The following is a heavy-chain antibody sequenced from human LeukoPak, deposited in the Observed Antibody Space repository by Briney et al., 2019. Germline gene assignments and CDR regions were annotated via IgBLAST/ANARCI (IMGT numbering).Heavy chain of an antibody. V-gene: IGHV4-39*07. D-gene: IGHD4-17*01. J-gene: IGHJ4*02. CDR2: IYSSGST. CDR3: ARASHDYGDYSHFDY. Sequence: KASETLSLTCSVSGASISSGSNYWGWIRQPPGKTLEWIGSIYSSGSTYYNPSLKSRVIIIIDTPKNHFSLTLSSVTAADTAVYYCARASHDYGDYSHFDYWGQGTLVTVSS. CDR1: GASISSGSNY.